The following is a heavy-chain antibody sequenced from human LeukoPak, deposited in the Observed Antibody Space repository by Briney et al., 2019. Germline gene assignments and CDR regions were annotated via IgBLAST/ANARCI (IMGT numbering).Heavy chain of an antibody. CDR1: GYTFTSYG. CDR2: ISAYNGNT. D-gene: IGHD3-22*01. Sequence: ASVKVSCKASGYTFTSYGISWVRQAPGQGLEWMGWISAYNGNTNYAQKLQGRVTMTTDTSTSTAYMELRSLRSDDTAVYYCARESKSGYYYYYYGMDVWGQGTTVTVSS. V-gene: IGHV1-18*01. J-gene: IGHJ6*02. CDR3: ARESKSGYYYYYYGMDV.